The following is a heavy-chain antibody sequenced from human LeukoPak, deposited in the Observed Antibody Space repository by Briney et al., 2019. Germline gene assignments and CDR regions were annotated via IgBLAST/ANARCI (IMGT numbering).Heavy chain of an antibody. D-gene: IGHD3-22*01. V-gene: IGHV3-30*01. J-gene: IGHJ4*02. CDR3: ASASYYYDSSGYFF. CDR1: GFTFSSYA. Sequence: PGGSLRLSCAASGFTFSSYAMHWVRQAPGKGLGWVAVISYDGSNKYYADSVKGRFTISRDNSKNTLYLQMNSLRAEDTAVYYCASASYYYDSSGYFFWGQGTLVTVSS. CDR2: ISYDGSNK.